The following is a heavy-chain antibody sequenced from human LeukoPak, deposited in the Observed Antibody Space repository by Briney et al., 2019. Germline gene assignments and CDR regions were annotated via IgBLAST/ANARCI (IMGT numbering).Heavy chain of an antibody. J-gene: IGHJ4*01. V-gene: IGHV3-7*04. D-gene: IGHD6-13*01. CDR2: IKQDGSEK. Sequence: GGSLRLSCAASGFTFSSYWMSWVRQAPGKGLEWVANIKQDGSEKCYVDSVKGRFTISRDNAKNSLSLQMNSLRAEDTAMYYCARVIAARPSDYWGQDPWSPSPQ. CDR1: GFTFSSYW. CDR3: ARVIAARPSDY.